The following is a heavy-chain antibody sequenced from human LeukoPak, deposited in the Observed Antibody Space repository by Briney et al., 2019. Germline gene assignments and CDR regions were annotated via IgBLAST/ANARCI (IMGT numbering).Heavy chain of an antibody. Sequence: SGPTLVNPTQTLTLTCTFSGFSLSTSGVGVGWIRQPPGKALEWLALIYWNDDKRYSPSLKSRLTITKGTSKNQVVLTMTNMDPVDTATYYCAHLYYDFWSGYSPFDYWGQGTLVTVSS. CDR2: IYWNDDK. V-gene: IGHV2-5*01. D-gene: IGHD3-3*01. CDR1: GFSLSTSGVG. CDR3: AHLYYDFWSGYSPFDY. J-gene: IGHJ4*02.